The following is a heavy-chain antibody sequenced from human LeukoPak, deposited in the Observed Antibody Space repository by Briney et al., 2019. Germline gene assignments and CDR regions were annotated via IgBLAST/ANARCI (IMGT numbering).Heavy chain of an antibody. V-gene: IGHV4-59*08. CDR2: IYYSGST. D-gene: IGHD5-12*01. J-gene: IGHJ5*02. CDR1: GGSISSYY. CDR3: ARVVGWLQLRRWFDP. Sequence: PSETLSLTCTVSGGSISSYYWSWIRQPPGKGLEWIGYIYYSGSTNYNPSLKSRVTISVDTSKNQFSLKLSSVTAADTAVYYCARVVGWLQLRRWFDPWGQGTLVTVSS.